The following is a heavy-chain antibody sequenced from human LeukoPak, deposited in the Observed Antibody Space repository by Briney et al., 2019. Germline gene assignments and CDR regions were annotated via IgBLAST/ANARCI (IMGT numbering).Heavy chain of an antibody. D-gene: IGHD3-10*02. V-gene: IGHV4-39*01. CDR1: RGTISSSSYY. J-gene: IGHJ4*02. CDR3: ARRRTMFGYFAGEFDY. CDR2: IYYSGST. Sequence: ASETLSLTCTVSRGTISSSSYYWGWIRQPPGKGLEWIGSIYYSGSTNNNPSLKSRVTISVDTSKNQFSLKLSSVTAADTAVYYCARRRTMFGYFAGEFDYWGQGALVTVSS.